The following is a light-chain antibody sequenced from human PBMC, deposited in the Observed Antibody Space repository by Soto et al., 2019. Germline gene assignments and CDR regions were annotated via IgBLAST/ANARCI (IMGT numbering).Light chain of an antibody. J-gene: IGLJ3*02. CDR2: EVS. CDR3: SSYTSSSTLEV. Sequence: QLVLTQPASVSGSPGQSITISCTGTSSDVGGYNYVSWYQQHPGKAPKLMIYEVSNRPSGLSNRFSGSKSGNTASLTISGLQAEDEADYYCSSYTSSSTLEVFGGGTQLTVL. CDR1: SSDVGGYNY. V-gene: IGLV2-14*01.